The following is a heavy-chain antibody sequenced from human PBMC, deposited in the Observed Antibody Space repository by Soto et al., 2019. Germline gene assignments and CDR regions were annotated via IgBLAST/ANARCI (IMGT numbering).Heavy chain of an antibody. CDR2: IYYSGST. D-gene: IGHD1-7*01. CDR3: ASPTKITGTTYYYYGMEV. CDR1: GGSISSSSYY. J-gene: IGHJ6*02. V-gene: IGHV4-39*01. Sequence: SETLSLTCTVSGGSISSSSYYWGWIRQPPGKGLEWIGSIYYSGSTYYNPSLKSRVTISVDTSKNQFSLKLSSVTAADTAVYYCASPTKITGTTYYYYGMEVWGQGTTVTVSS.